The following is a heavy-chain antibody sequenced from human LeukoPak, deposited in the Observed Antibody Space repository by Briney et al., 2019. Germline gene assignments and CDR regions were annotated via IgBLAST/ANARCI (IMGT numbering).Heavy chain of an antibody. CDR3: TSLEMDYYDSSPFDY. J-gene: IGHJ4*02. D-gene: IGHD3-22*01. CDR2: IRSKANSYAT. V-gene: IGHV3-73*01. Sequence: GGSLRLSCAASGFTFSGSAVHWVRQASGRGLEWVGRIRSKANSYATAYAASVKGRFSISRDDSKNTTYLQMNSLKTEDTAVYYCTSLEMDYYDSSPFDYWGQGTLVTVSS. CDR1: GFTFSGSA.